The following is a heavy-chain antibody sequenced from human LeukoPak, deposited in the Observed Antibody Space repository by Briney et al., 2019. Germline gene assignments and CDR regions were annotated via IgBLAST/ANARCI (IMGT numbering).Heavy chain of an antibody. D-gene: IGHD3-22*01. V-gene: IGHV1-2*06. CDR2: INPNSGGT. Sequence: GASVKVSCKASGYTFTGYYMHWVRQAPGQGLEWMGRINPNSGGTNYAQKFQGRVTMTRDTSISTAYMELSRLRSDDTAVYYCARVGGYYSYYSDYWGQGTLVTVSS. J-gene: IGHJ4*02. CDR3: ARVGGYYSYYSDY. CDR1: GYTFTGYY.